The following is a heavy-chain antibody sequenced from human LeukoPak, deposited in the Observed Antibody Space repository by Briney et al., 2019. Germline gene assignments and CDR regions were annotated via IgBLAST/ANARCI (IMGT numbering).Heavy chain of an antibody. Sequence: GESLQISCKGSGYSFSTYWIGWVRQMPGKGLDWMGIIYPGDSDTRYSPSFQGQVTISADKSINTAYLQWSSLKASDTAMYYCATDRGGSGWPYWGQGTLVTVSS. V-gene: IGHV5-51*01. CDR2: IYPGDSDT. J-gene: IGHJ4*02. CDR1: GYSFSTYW. D-gene: IGHD6-19*01. CDR3: ATDRGGSGWPY.